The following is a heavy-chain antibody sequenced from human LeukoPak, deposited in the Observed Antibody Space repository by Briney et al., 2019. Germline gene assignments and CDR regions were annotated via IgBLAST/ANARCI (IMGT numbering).Heavy chain of an antibody. CDR2: INPSGGST. D-gene: IGHD3-22*01. V-gene: IGHV1-46*01. CDR3: ARGSHITVIVPGIDY. Sequence: ASVKVSCKASGYTFTTYYVHWVRQAPGQGLEWMGIINPSGGSTNNAQKFQGRVSMTRDTSTSTVYMELSSLRFEDTAVYYCARGSHITVIVPGIDYXGQGTLVTVSS. CDR1: GYTFTTYY. J-gene: IGHJ4*02.